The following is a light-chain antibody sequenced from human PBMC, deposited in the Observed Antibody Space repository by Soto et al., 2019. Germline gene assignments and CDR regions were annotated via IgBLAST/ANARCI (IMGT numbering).Light chain of an antibody. J-gene: IGKJ1*01. Sequence: IVLTQSPGTLSLSPGERATLSCRASQNVYNNYLAWYQQKPGQAPRLLISAASSRATGIPDRFSGSGSGTDFTLTISRLGPEDSAVYYCQQYGSSQWTFGQGTKVELK. CDR2: AAS. CDR1: QNVYNNY. CDR3: QQYGSSQWT. V-gene: IGKV3-20*01.